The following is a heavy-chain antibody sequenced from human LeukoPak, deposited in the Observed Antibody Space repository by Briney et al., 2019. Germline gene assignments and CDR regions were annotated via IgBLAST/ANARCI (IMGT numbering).Heavy chain of an antibody. Sequence: PSETLSLTCTVSGGAISSYYWSWIRQPPEKGLEWIGYIYYSGSTNYNPSLKSRVTISVDTSKNQFSLKLSSVTAADTAVYYCAGYCSGGSCTYWYFDLWGRGTLVTVSS. CDR2: IYYSGST. CDR3: AGYCSGGSCTYWYFDL. J-gene: IGHJ2*01. D-gene: IGHD2-15*01. CDR1: GGAISSYY. V-gene: IGHV4-59*08.